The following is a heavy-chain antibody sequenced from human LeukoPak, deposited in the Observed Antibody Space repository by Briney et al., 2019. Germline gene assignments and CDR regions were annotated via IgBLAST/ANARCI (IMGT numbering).Heavy chain of an antibody. CDR1: GASISTGSYF. J-gene: IGHJ4*02. V-gene: IGHV4-39*02. Sequence: SETLSLTCTVSGASISTGSYFWGWIRQPPGKGLEGIGSIYFSGSTYYNPSLKSRVAISVDTSKNHFSLKLSSVTAADTAVYYCATHGSAPSSYYDSSGYLPWGQGTLVTVSS. D-gene: IGHD3-22*01. CDR3: ATHGSAPSSYYDSSGYLP. CDR2: IYFSGST.